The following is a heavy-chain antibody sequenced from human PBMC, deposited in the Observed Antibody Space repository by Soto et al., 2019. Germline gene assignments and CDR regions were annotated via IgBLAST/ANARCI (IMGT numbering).Heavy chain of an antibody. J-gene: IGHJ3*02. CDR3: ARTTYYDSSGFATDVFDI. V-gene: IGHV5-10-1*01. CDR2: IDPSDSYT. Sequence: GESLKISCKGSGYSFTSYWISWVRQMPGKGLEWMGRIDPSDSYTNYSPSFQGHVTISADKSISTAYLQWSSLKASDTAMYYCARTTYYDSSGFATDVFDIWGKGTMVTVSS. CDR1: GYSFTSYW. D-gene: IGHD3-22*01.